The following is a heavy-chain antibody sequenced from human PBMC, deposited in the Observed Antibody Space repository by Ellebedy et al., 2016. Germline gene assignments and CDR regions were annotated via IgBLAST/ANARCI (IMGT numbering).Heavy chain of an antibody. Sequence: KVSCXASGGTFSSYAISWVRQMPGKGLEWMGRIDPSDSYINYSPSFQGHVTISADKSITTACLQWSSLKASDTAIYYCARGRGYNFDYWGQGTLVTVSS. D-gene: IGHD5-18*01. CDR1: GGTFSSYA. J-gene: IGHJ4*02. V-gene: IGHV5-10-1*01. CDR2: IDPSDSYI. CDR3: ARGRGYNFDY.